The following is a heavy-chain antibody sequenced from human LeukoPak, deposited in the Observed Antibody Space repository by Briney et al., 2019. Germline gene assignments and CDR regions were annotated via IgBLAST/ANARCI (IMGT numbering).Heavy chain of an antibody. D-gene: IGHD6-6*01. CDR1: GFTFSSYT. J-gene: IGHJ6*02. Sequence: PGGSLRLSCAASGFTFSSYTMNWVRQAPGKGLEWVSYISSSSTYLYYADSVKGRFTISRDNARDSLYLQMNSLRVEDTAVYYCARDLVGDVRGQGTTVTVSS. CDR2: ISSSSTYL. V-gene: IGHV3-21*01. CDR3: ARDLVGDV.